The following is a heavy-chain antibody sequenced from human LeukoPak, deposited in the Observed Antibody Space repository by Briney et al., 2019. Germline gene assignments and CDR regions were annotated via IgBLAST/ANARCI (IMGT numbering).Heavy chain of an antibody. D-gene: IGHD4-17*01. CDR1: GFTFSSYS. J-gene: IGHJ3*02. V-gene: IGHV3-21*01. CDR3: ARSRRDGDYLFNAFDI. Sequence: KPGGSLRLSCAASGFTFSSYSMNWVRQAPGKGLEWVSSISSSSSYIYYADSVKGRFTISRDNAKNSLYLQMNSLRAEDTAVYYCARSRRDGDYLFNAFDIWGQGTMVTVSS. CDR2: ISSSSSYI.